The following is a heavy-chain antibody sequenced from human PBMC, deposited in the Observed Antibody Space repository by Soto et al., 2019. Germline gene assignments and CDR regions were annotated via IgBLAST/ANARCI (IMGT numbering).Heavy chain of an antibody. CDR2: IIPIFGTA. V-gene: IGHV1-69*13. CDR3: ARGSSGYYWLDP. CDR1: GGTFSSYA. D-gene: IGHD6-19*01. Sequence: GASVKVSCKASGGTFSSYAISWVRQAPGQGLEWMGGIIPIFGTANYAQKFQGRVTITADESTSTAYMELSSLRSEDTAVYYCARGSSGYYWLDPWGQGTLVTVSS. J-gene: IGHJ5*02.